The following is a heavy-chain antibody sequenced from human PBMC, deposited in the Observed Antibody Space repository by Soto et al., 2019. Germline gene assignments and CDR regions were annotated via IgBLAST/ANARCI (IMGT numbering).Heavy chain of an antibody. CDR1: GYTFTGYG. Sequence: GASVKVSCKASGYTFTGYGISWVRQAPGQGLEWMGWISAYNGNTNYAQKLQGRVTMTTDTSTSTAYMELRSLGSDDTAVYYCASDYYVSSGYSAGFDYWGQGTLVTVSS. CDR3: ASDYYVSSGYSAGFDY. J-gene: IGHJ4*02. CDR2: ISAYNGNT. V-gene: IGHV1-18*01. D-gene: IGHD3-22*01.